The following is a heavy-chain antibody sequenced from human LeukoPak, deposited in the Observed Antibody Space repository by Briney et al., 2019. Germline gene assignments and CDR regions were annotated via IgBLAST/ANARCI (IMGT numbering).Heavy chain of an antibody. J-gene: IGHJ5*02. V-gene: IGHV4-34*01. D-gene: IGHD1-1*01. CDR1: GGSFSGYY. CDR3: ASAALEAPRFDP. CDR2: INHSGST. Sequence: PSETLSLTCAVYGGSFSGYYWSWIRQPPGKGLEWIGEINHSGSTNYNPSLKSRVTISVDTSKNQFSLKLSSVTAADTAVYYCASAALEAPRFDPWGQGTLVTVSS.